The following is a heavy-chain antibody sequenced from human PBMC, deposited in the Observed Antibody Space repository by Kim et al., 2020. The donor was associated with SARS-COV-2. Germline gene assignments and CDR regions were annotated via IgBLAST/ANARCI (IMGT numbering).Heavy chain of an antibody. V-gene: IGHV3-23*01. J-gene: IGHJ4*02. CDR1: GFTFSSYA. Sequence: GGSLRLSCAASGFTFSSYAMSWVRQAPGKGLEWVSAISGSGGSTYYADSVKGRFTISRDNSKNTLYLQMNSLRAEDTAVYYCAKIRDIVVVVAAEFDYWGQGTLVTVSS. CDR2: ISGSGGST. D-gene: IGHD2-15*01. CDR3: AKIRDIVVVVAAEFDY.